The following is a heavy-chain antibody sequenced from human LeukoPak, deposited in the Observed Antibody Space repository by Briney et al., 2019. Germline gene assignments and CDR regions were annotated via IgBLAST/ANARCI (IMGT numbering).Heavy chain of an antibody. CDR3: ARDDSIGQFDP. Sequence: PGRSLRLSCAPPVFTFSSYGMRGVRQAPGKGLEWVAHIWYDGINKYYAHSVKGRFTISRDNSKNTLYLQMKTLRAENTAAYYIARDDSIGQFDPWGQGTLVTVSS. CDR2: IWYDGINK. J-gene: IGHJ5*02. CDR1: VFTFSSYG. V-gene: IGHV3-33*01. D-gene: IGHD3-22*01.